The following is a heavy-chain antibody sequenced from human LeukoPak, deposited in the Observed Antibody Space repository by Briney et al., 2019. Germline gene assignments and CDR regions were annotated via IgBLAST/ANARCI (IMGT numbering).Heavy chain of an antibody. J-gene: IGHJ4*02. CDR1: GYTFTSYY. V-gene: IGHV1-2*02. Sequence: GASVKVSCKASGYTFTSYYMHWVRQAPGQGLEWMGWINPNSGGTNYAQKFQGRVTMTRDTSISTAYMELSRLRSDDTAVYYCARGPITMVRGAIPIDYWGQGTLVTVSS. CDR2: INPNSGGT. CDR3: ARGPITMVRGAIPIDY. D-gene: IGHD3-10*01.